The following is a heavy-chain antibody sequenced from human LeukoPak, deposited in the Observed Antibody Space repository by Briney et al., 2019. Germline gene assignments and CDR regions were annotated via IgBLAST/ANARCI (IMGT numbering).Heavy chain of an antibody. CDR1: GGSINSYY. CDR2: IYYSGST. Sequence: SETLSLTCTVSGGSINSYYWSWLRQPPGKGLEWIGCIYYSGSTNYNPSLKSRVTISVDTSKNQFSLKLSSVTAADTAVYYCARDLRRDGYNRGAFDIWGQGTVVTVSS. V-gene: IGHV4-59*01. J-gene: IGHJ3*02. CDR3: ARDLRRDGYNRGAFDI. D-gene: IGHD5-24*01.